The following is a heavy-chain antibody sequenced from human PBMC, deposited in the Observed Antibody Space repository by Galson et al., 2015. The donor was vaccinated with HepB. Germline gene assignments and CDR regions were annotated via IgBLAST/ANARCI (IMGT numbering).Heavy chain of an antibody. D-gene: IGHD6-6*01. CDR2: IYHSGST. CDR3: ARVAGSSSLLNAFDI. J-gene: IGHJ3*02. Sequence: ETLSLTCTVSGGSISSSNWWSWVRQPPGKGLEWIGEIYHSGSTNYNPSLKSRVTISVDKSKSQFSLKLSSVTAADTAVYYCARVAGSSSLLNAFDIWGQGTMVTVSS. CDR1: GGSISSSNW. V-gene: IGHV4-4*02.